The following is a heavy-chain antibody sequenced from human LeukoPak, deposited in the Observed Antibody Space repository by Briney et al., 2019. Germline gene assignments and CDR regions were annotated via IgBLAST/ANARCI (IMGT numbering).Heavy chain of an antibody. Sequence: ASVKVSCKASGYSFTGYYIHWVRQAPGQGLEWMGWINPNSGGTKYAQKFQGRVTMTRDTSITTAYMGLSRLRSDDTAVYYCAKGRVVAGSKSLTYHWFDPWGQGTLVTVSS. CDR2: INPNSGGT. CDR3: AKGRVVAGSKSLTYHWFDP. CDR1: GYSFTGYY. D-gene: IGHD6-19*01. V-gene: IGHV1-2*02. J-gene: IGHJ5*02.